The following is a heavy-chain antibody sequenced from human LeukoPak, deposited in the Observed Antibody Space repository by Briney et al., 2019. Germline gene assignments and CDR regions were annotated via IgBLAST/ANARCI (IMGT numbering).Heavy chain of an antibody. CDR1: GYTFTGYY. D-gene: IGHD5-24*01. CDR2: INPNSGGT. J-gene: IGHJ4*02. Sequence: VASVKVSCKASGYTFTGYYIHWVRHAPGQGIGLMGWINPNSGGTNYAQKFQGRVTMPRDTSISTAYMELSKLRSDDTAVYYCARVGGGYPLYYFDYWGQGTLVTVSS. CDR3: ARVGGGYPLYYFDY. V-gene: IGHV1-2*02.